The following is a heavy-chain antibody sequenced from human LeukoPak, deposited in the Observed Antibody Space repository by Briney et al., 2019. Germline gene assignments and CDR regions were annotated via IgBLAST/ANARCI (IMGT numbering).Heavy chain of an antibody. CDR1: GGSISNKY. CDR2: IYYSGST. CDR3: AREGDSSGYYYLPSAYMDV. D-gene: IGHD3-22*01. J-gene: IGHJ6*03. Sequence: SETLSLTCTVSGGSISNKYWSWIRQPPGKGLEWIGYIYYSGSTNYNPSLKSRVTILVDTSKNQFSLKLSSVTAADTAVYYCAREGDSSGYYYLPSAYMDVWGKGTTVTVSS. V-gene: IGHV4-59*12.